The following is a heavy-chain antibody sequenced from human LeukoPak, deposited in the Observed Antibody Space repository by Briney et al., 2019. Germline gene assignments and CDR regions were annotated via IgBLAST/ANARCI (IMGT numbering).Heavy chain of an antibody. J-gene: IGHJ4*02. CDR2: IYSDGST. CDR3: ARGLPLVFDY. CDR1: GFTVSSNY. Sequence: GGSLRLSCAASGFTVSSNYMSWVRQAPGKGLEWVSVIYSDGSTYYADSVKGRFTISRDNSKNTLYLQMNSLRAEDRAVYYCARGLPLVFDYWGQGTLVTVSS. V-gene: IGHV3-66*01.